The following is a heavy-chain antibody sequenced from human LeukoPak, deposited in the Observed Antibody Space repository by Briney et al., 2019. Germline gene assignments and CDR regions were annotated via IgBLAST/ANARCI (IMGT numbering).Heavy chain of an antibody. CDR2: IYSGGAS. Sequence: GGSLRLSCAASGFTVSSNYMSWVRQAPGKGLEWVSVIYSGGASFYAGSVKGRFTISRDDSKNTLYLQMNSLRAEDTAVYYCARGSHIGAAGILDSWGQGTLLTVSS. CDR1: GFTVSSNY. D-gene: IGHD6-13*01. V-gene: IGHV3-53*01. J-gene: IGHJ4*02. CDR3: ARGSHIGAAGILDS.